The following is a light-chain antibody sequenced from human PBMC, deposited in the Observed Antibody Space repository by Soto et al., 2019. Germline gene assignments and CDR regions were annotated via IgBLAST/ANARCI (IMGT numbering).Light chain of an antibody. CDR3: QQFHSFPIT. Sequence: DIQMTQSPSTLSASAGDRVTITCRASQSITIWLAWYQQKPGKAPKLLIYDASTLERGVPSRCSGSGSGTEFTLTISSLQPDDFATYYCQQFHSFPITCGQGTRLEIK. CDR1: QSITIW. V-gene: IGKV1-5*01. J-gene: IGKJ5*01. CDR2: DAS.